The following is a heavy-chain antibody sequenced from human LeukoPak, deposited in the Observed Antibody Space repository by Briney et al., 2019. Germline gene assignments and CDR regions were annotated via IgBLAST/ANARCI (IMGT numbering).Heavy chain of an antibody. D-gene: IGHD3-3*01. J-gene: IGHJ3*02. CDR3: ATNRYYDFWSGFQALAFDI. Sequence: AGGSLRLSCAASGFTFSSYAMSWVRQAPGKGLEWGSAIRGSGGSTYYADSVKGRFTISRDNSKNTLYLQMNSLRAEDTAVYYCATNRYYDFWSGFQALAFDIWGQGTMVTVSS. V-gene: IGHV3-23*01. CDR2: IRGSGGST. CDR1: GFTFSSYA.